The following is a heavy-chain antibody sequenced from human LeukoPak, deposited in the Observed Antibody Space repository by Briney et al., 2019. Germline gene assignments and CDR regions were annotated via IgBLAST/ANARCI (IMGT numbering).Heavy chain of an antibody. D-gene: IGHD4-23*01. V-gene: IGHV3-7*01. J-gene: IGHJ4*02. CDR3: ARYIETPRRDLDY. Sequence: GGSLRLSCAASGFTFSSYWMHWVRQAPGKGLEWVANIKQDGSEKHYVDSVKGRFTISRDNAKNSVYLQMSTLRAEDTAVYYCARYIETPRRDLDYWGQGTLVTVSS. CDR2: IKQDGSEK. CDR1: GFTFSSYW.